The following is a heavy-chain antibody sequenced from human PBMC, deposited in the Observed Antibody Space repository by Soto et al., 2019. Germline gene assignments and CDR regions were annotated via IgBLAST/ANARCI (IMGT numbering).Heavy chain of an antibody. CDR2: INAGNGNT. J-gene: IGHJ4*02. CDR1: GYTFTSYA. Sequence: QVQLVQSGAEEKKPGASVKVSCKASGYTFTSYAMHWVRQAPGQRLEWMGWINAGNGNTKYSQKFQGRVTITRDTSASTAYMELSSLRSEDTAVYYCARGMLRGAANDYWGPGTLVTVSS. V-gene: IGHV1-3*05. D-gene: IGHD3-16*01. CDR3: ARGMLRGAANDY.